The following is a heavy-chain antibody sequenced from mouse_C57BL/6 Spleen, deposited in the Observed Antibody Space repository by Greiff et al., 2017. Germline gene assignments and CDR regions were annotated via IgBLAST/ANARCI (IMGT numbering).Heavy chain of an antibody. CDR3: ARGSGPYAMDY. CDR2: IYPGDGDT. J-gene: IGHJ4*01. V-gene: IGHV1-82*01. CDR1: GYAFSSSW. Sequence: QVQLKESGPELVKPGASVKISCKASGYAFSSSWMNWVKQRPGKGLEWIGRIYPGDGDTTYNGKFKGKATLTADKSSSTAYMQLSSLTSEDSEVYFCARGSGPYAMDYWGQGTSVTVSS.